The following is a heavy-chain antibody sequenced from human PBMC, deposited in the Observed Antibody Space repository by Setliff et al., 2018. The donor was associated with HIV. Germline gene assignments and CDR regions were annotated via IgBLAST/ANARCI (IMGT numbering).Heavy chain of an antibody. J-gene: IGHJ4*02. CDR2: IDWDDDK. D-gene: IGHD5-18*01. CDR3: AQIRADSYGYGALGF. CDR1: GGSISSGGYY. V-gene: IGHV2-70*11. Sequence: TLSLTCTVSGGSISSGGYYWSWIRQPPGKALEWLARIDWDDDKYYSTSLKTRLTISKDTSKNQVVLTMTNMDPVDTATYYCAQIRADSYGYGALGFWGQGTLVTVSS.